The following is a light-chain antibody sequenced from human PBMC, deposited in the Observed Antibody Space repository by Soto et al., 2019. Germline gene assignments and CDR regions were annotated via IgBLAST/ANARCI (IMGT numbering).Light chain of an antibody. Sequence: DIQMTQSPSTLSASVGDRVTITCRASNSISSWFACYPQKPGKDPKLLIYKASSLVSEVPSRFRGSGSGREFTFPISSLQPDDFAPYYCQQYNSLYNFGQGTKLEIK. V-gene: IGKV1-5*03. J-gene: IGKJ2*01. CDR1: NSISSW. CDR2: KAS. CDR3: QQYNSLYN.